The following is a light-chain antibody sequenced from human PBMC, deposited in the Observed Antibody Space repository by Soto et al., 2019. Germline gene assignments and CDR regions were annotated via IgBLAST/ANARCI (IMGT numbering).Light chain of an antibody. CDR3: QQYYTIPLT. CDR1: QSVLYNSNNKTY. CDR2: WAS. Sequence: DIVMTQSPDSLAVSLGDWATINCKSSQSVLYNSNNKTYLAWYQQKPGQPPKLLIYWASTRESGVPDRFSGSGSGTDFTLTISSLQAEDVAVYYCQQYYTIPLTFGGGTKVDIK. V-gene: IGKV4-1*01. J-gene: IGKJ4*01.